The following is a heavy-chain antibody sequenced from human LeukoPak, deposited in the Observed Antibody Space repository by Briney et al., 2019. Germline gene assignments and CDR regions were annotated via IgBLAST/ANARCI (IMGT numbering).Heavy chain of an antibody. CDR1: GFTFSRYG. CDR2: IRGSGGST. J-gene: IGHJ4*02. Sequence: GGSLRLSCEASGFTFSRYGMSWVRQAPGRGLEWVSAIRGSGGSTYYADSVKGRFTISRDNSKNTLYLQMNSLRAEDTAVYYCAKEGIAAAGNYYFDYWGQGTLVTVSS. D-gene: IGHD6-13*01. V-gene: IGHV3-23*01. CDR3: AKEGIAAAGNYYFDY.